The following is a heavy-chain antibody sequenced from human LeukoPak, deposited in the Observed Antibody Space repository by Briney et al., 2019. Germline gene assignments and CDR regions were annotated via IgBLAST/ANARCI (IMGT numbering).Heavy chain of an antibody. J-gene: IGHJ4*02. D-gene: IGHD6-6*01. CDR2: MNPNSGNT. CDR3: ARDRSPAGAAHLDY. Sequence: ASVKVSCKASGYTFTSYDINWVRQATGQGLEWMGWMNPNSGNTGYAQKFQGRVTITRNTSISTAYMELSSLRSEDTAVYYCARDRSPAGAAHLDYWGQGTLVTVSS. V-gene: IGHV1-8*03. CDR1: GYTFTSYD.